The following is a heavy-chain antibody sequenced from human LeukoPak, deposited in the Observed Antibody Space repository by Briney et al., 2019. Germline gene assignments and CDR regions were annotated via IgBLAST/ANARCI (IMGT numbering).Heavy chain of an antibody. V-gene: IGHV4-59*01. CDR1: GGSITSSY. J-gene: IGHJ5*02. D-gene: IGHD3-9*01. CDR2: IHYTGST. CDR3: ARGRYSAGDNWFDP. Sequence: SETLSLTCTVSGGSITSSYWSWMRQSPGKGREWIGYIHYTGSTNYNPSLKSRVTMLIDTSKNQFSLKLSSVTAADTAVYYCARGRYSAGDNWFDPWGQGTLVTVSS.